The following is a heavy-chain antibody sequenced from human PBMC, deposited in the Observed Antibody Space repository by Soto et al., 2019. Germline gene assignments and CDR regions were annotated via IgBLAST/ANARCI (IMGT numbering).Heavy chain of an antibody. V-gene: IGHV1-69*01. J-gene: IGHJ4*02. Sequence: QVHLVQSGAEVKKPGSSVKVSCKASGGSFSNYIFAWVRQAPGQGLEWMGGTIPMFATAQYAQKWQGRVTIAADASTSTVYMDLTSLTSDDTAFYYCARGLFGQQWLVGFDTWGQGTLVTVSS. CDR2: TIPMFATA. CDR1: GGSFSNYI. D-gene: IGHD6-19*01. CDR3: ARGLFGQQWLVGFDT.